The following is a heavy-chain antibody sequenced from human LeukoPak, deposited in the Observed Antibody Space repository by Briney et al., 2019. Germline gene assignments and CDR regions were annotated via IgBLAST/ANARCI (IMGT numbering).Heavy chain of an antibody. CDR3: AKDAELNYFDY. CDR1: GFTFDDYA. D-gene: IGHD3-10*01. CDR2: ISGDGGSI. J-gene: IGHJ4*02. Sequence: GGSLILSCAASGFTFDDYAMHCVRQAPGKSLEWVSLISGDGGSIYYADSVKGRFTISRDNSTNSLYLQMNSLRTEYTALYYCAKDAELNYFDYWGQGTLVTVSS. V-gene: IGHV3-43*02.